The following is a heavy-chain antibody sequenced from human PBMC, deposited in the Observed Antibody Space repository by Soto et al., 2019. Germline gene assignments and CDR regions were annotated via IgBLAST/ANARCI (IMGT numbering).Heavy chain of an antibody. Sequence: GGSLRLSCAASGFTFNKYSMNWVRQAPGKGLEWVSSITSKTGDQYYADSVKGRFIISRDNTKNSLSLQVTSLRDEDTAVYYCARDLMPNDRGLGDLAYWGQGTRVTVSS. CDR3: ARDLMPNDRGLGDLAY. D-gene: IGHD3-22*01. J-gene: IGHJ4*02. V-gene: IGHV3-21*06. CDR2: ITSKTGDQ. CDR1: GFTFNKYS.